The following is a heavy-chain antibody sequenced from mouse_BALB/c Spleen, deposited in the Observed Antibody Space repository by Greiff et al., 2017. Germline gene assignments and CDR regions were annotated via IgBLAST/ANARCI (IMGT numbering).Heavy chain of an antibody. CDR2: IDPETGGT. CDR1: GYTFTDYE. CDR3: LRGFAY. V-gene: IGHV1-15*01. Sequence: QVQLQQSGAELVRPGASVTLSCKASGYTFTDYEMHWVKQTPVHGLEWIGAIDPETGGTAYNQKFKGKATLTADKSSSTAYMELRSLTSEDSAVYYCLRGFAYWGQGTLVTVSA. J-gene: IGHJ3*01.